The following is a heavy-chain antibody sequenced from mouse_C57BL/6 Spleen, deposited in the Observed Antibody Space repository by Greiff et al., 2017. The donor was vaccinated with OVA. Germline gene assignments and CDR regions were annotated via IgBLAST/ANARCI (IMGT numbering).Heavy chain of an antibody. CDR2: ISSGSSTI. CDR3: ARLGSSPAAMDY. V-gene: IGHV5-17*01. J-gene: IGHJ4*01. D-gene: IGHD1-1*01. Sequence: EVKLVESGGGLVKPGGSLKLSCAASGFTFSDYGMHWVRQAPEKGLEWVAYISSGSSTIYYADTVKGRFPISRDNAKNTLFLQMTSLRSEDTARYYCARLGSSPAAMDYWGQGTSVTVSS. CDR1: GFTFSDYG.